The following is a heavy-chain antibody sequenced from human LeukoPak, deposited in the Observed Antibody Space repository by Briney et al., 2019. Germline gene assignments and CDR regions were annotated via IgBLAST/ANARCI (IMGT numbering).Heavy chain of an antibody. Sequence: GGSLRLSCAASGFTFDDYAMHWVRQTPGKGLEWVSGISWNSGSIGYADSVKGRFTISRDNFKNTLYLQMNSLRAEDTAVYYCAKDTYGDYPGRDFFDYWGQGTLVTVSS. CDR2: ISWNSGSI. D-gene: IGHD4-17*01. CDR1: GFTFDDYA. V-gene: IGHV3-9*01. CDR3: AKDTYGDYPGRDFFDY. J-gene: IGHJ4*02.